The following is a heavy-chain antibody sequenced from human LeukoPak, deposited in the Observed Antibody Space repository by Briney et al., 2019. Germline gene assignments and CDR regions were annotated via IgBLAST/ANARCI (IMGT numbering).Heavy chain of an antibody. D-gene: IGHD3-10*01. Sequence: GRSLRLSCAASGFTFSSYSMNWVRQAPGKGLEWVSYISSSSSTIYYADSVKGRFTISRDNAKNSLYLQMNSLRAEDTAVYYCARASRISFRFGEYLFDYWGQGTLVTVSS. CDR2: ISSSSSTI. J-gene: IGHJ4*02. CDR3: ARASRISFRFGEYLFDY. CDR1: GFTFSSYS. V-gene: IGHV3-48*04.